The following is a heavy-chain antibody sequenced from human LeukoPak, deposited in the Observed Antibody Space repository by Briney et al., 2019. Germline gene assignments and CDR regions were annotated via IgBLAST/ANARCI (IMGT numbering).Heavy chain of an antibody. V-gene: IGHV3-48*03. CDR2: ISSSGTTI. CDR3: ARGLDDGYSYGLDY. J-gene: IGHJ4*02. Sequence: GGSLRLSCAASGFTFSSYEMNWVRQAPGRGLEWVSDISSSGTTIHYADSVKGRFTISRDNAKNSLYLQMSSLRAEDTAVYYCARGLDDGYSYGLDYWGQGTLVTVSS. CDR1: GFTFSSYE. D-gene: IGHD5-18*01.